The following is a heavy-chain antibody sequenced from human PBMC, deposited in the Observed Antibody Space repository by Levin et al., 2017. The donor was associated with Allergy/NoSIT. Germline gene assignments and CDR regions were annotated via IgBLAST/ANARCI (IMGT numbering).Heavy chain of an antibody. Sequence: SETLSLTCTVSGGSISPYYWSWVRQPPGKHLEWIGYIYYTNSTTYNPSLRGRVTMSVDTFKNQFSLRLTSVTAADTAVYYCARAVVLSIHTEPIKYVNYIDVWGKGTTVIVSS. D-gene: IGHD4-23*01. CDR2: IYYTNST. CDR1: GGSISPYY. V-gene: IGHV4-59*01. J-gene: IGHJ6*03. CDR3: ARAVVLSIHTEPIKYVNYIDV.